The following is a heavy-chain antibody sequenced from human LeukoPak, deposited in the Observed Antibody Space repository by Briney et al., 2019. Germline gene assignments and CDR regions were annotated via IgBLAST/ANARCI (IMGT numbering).Heavy chain of an antibody. CDR2: INHSGST. CDR1: GGSFSAYY. Sequence: PSETLSLTCAVYGGSFSAYYWSWIRQPPGKGLEWIGEINHSGSTNYNPPLKSRVIISVDTSKNQFSLKLSSVTAADTAAYYCARGIAVAGQGFDYWGQGTLVTVSS. V-gene: IGHV4-34*01. J-gene: IGHJ4*02. CDR3: ARGIAVAGQGFDY. D-gene: IGHD6-19*01.